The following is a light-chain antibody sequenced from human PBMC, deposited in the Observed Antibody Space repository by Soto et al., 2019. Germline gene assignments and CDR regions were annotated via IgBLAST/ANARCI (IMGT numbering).Light chain of an antibody. Sequence: QSVLTQPASVSGSPGQSITISCIGTSSDLDYNYVSWYQQNPGKAPKLMIYEVTNRPSGVSNRFSGSKSGNTASLTISGLQAEDEADYYCSSYTTRSTLVFGGGTQLTVL. CDR3: SSYTTRSTLV. J-gene: IGLJ2*01. V-gene: IGLV2-14*01. CDR2: EVT. CDR1: SSDLDYNY.